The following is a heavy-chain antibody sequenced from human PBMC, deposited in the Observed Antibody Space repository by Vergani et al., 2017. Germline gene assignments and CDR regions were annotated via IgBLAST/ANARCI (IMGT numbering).Heavy chain of an antibody. V-gene: IGHV4-39*01. Sequence: QLQLQESGPGLVKPSETLSLTCTVSGGSISSSSYYWGWIRQPPGKGLEWIGSIYYSGSTYYNPSLKSRVTISVDTSKNQFSLKLSSVTAADTAVYYCARRQYSGSYSWVGGNNWFDPWGQGTLVTVSS. CDR1: GGSISSSSYY. CDR2: IYYSGST. J-gene: IGHJ5*02. D-gene: IGHD1-26*01. CDR3: ARRQYSGSYSWVGGNNWFDP.